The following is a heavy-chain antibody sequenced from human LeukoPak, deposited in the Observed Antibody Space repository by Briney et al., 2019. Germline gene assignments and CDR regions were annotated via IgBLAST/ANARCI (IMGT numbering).Heavy chain of an antibody. V-gene: IGHV1-2*02. CDR3: ARGALWDDYSKWSVDY. D-gene: IGHD4-11*01. CDR2: INPNSGGT. J-gene: IGHJ4*02. Sequence: ASVKVSCKASGYTFTSYYLHWVRQAPGQGLEWMGWINPNSGGTNYAQKFRGRVTMTRDTSISTAYMELSRLRSDDTAVYYCARGALWDDYSKWSVDYWGQGTLVTVSS. CDR1: GYTFTSYY.